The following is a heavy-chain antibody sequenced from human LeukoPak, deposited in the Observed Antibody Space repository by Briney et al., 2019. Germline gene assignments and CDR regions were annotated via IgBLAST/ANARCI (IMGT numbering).Heavy chain of an antibody. CDR2: INHSGST. V-gene: IGHV4-34*01. D-gene: IGHD6-13*01. CDR3: VAIAAAEGVPLVQDY. Sequence: PSETLSLTCAVYGGSFSGYYWSWIRQPPGKGLEWIGEINHSGSTNYNPSLKSRVTISVDTSKNQFSLKLSSVTAADTAVYYCVAIAAAEGVPLVQDYWGQGTLVTVSS. J-gene: IGHJ4*02. CDR1: GGSFSGYY.